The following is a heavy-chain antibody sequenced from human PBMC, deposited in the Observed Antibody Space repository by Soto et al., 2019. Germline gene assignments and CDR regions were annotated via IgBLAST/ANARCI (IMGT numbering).Heavy chain of an antibody. D-gene: IGHD2-15*01. J-gene: IGHJ4*02. CDR1: GGSISSGGYY. Sequence: QVQLQESGPGLVKPSQTLSLTCTVSGGSISSGGYYWSWIRQHPGKGLEWIGYIYYSGRTYYNPSLKSRVTISVDTSKNQCSLKLSAVTAADTAVYYCARAPRVVVAATRGYFVYWGQGTLVTVSS. V-gene: IGHV4-31*03. CDR2: IYYSGRT. CDR3: ARAPRVVVAATRGYFVY.